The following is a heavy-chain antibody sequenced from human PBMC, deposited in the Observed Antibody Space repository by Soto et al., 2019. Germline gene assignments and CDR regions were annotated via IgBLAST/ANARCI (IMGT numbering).Heavy chain of an antibody. Sequence: GGSLRLSCAASGFTFSSYGMHWVRQAPGKGLEWVAVISYDGSNKYYADSVKGRFTISRDNAKNSLYLQMNSLRAEDTALYYCAKDTRSVYYFWSGYNYWGQGTVVTVS. J-gene: IGHJ4*02. CDR2: ISYDGSNK. CDR1: GFTFSSYG. CDR3: AKDTRSVYYFWSGYNY. D-gene: IGHD3-3*01. V-gene: IGHV3-30*18.